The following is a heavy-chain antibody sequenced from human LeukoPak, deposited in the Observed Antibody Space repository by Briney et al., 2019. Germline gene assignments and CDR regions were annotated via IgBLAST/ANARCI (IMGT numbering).Heavy chain of an antibody. V-gene: IGHV3-48*03. CDR2: ISSSGSTI. J-gene: IGHJ4*02. Sequence: GGSLRLSCAASAFTFSSYEMNWVRQAPGKGLEWVSYISSSGSTIYYADSVKGRFTISRDNAKNSLYLQMNSLRAEDTAVYYCARGLWFGELWGQGTLVTVSS. CDR3: ARGLWFGEL. D-gene: IGHD3-10*01. CDR1: AFTFSSYE.